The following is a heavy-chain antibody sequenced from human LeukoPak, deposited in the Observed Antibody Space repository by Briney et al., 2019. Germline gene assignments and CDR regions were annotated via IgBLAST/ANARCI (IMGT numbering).Heavy chain of an antibody. CDR3: VKSLGYSSSGPDY. V-gene: IGHV3-64D*09. CDR2: ISSNGGHT. Sequence: PGGSLRLSCSASGFTFSGYAMHWVRQAPGKGLEFVSAISSNGGHTYYADSLKGRFTISRDNSKNTLYLQMSSLSPEDTAVYLCVKSLGYSSSGPDYWGQGTLVTVSS. J-gene: IGHJ4*02. D-gene: IGHD6-6*01. CDR1: GFTFSGYA.